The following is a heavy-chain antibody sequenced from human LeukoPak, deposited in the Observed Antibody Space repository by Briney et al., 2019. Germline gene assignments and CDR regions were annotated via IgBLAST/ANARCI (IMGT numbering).Heavy chain of an antibody. CDR3: GRDVSRGAGGAFDI. V-gene: IGHV3-7*01. CDR2: RKQDGVEK. Sequence: GGPLRLSCAASGSPHSRYWKSWARQAPGKGLEWLANRKQDGVEKYYMNSVKGRFTKSKENAKSTLYLQRNGLRAEDTGVYYCGRDVSRGAGGAFDIWGQGTMVTVSS. J-gene: IGHJ3*02. D-gene: IGHD2-8*02. CDR1: GSPHSRYW.